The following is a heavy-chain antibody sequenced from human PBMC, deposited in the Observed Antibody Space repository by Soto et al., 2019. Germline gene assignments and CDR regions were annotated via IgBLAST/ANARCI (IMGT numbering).Heavy chain of an antibody. D-gene: IGHD6-19*01. CDR3: ARYRYSSGWYSWYFDL. Sequence: ASVKVSCKASGYTFTSYAMHWVRQAPGQRLEWMGWINAGNGNTKYSQKFQGRVTITADESTSTAYMELSSLRSEDAAVYYCARYRYSSGWYSWYFDLWGRGTLVTVSS. J-gene: IGHJ2*01. CDR1: GYTFTSYA. V-gene: IGHV1-3*01. CDR2: INAGNGNT.